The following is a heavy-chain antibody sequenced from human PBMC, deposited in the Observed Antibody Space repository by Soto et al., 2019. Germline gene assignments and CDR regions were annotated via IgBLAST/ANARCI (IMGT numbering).Heavy chain of an antibody. CDR1: GFTFSNSA. CDR3: AKYYYDSSGFLGV. CDR2: ISGGVITT. D-gene: IGHD3-22*01. J-gene: IGHJ4*02. V-gene: IGHV3-23*01. Sequence: EVQLLESGGVLIQPGGSLRLSCAASGFTFSNSAMSWVRQAPGKGLEWVSGISGGVITTYYADSVKSRFTISRDNSKNTVYLQMSSLRADDTAVYYCAKYYYDSSGFLGVWGQGTLVTVSS.